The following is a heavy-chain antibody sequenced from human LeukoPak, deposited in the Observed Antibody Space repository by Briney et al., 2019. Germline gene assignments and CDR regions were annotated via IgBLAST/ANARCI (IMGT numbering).Heavy chain of an antibody. V-gene: IGHV3-7*01. Sequence: GGSLRLSCAASGFTFSSHWMSWLRQAPGKGLEWVAYIKQDGSEKYSVDSVKSRFTISSVNAKNSLYLQMNSLRAEDTAVYYCARDLEPDAFDIWGQGTMVTVSS. CDR2: IKQDGSEK. J-gene: IGHJ3*02. D-gene: IGHD1-1*01. CDR1: GFTFSSHW. CDR3: ARDLEPDAFDI.